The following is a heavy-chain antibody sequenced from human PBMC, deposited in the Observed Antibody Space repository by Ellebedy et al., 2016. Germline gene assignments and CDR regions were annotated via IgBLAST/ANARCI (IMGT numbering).Heavy chain of an antibody. CDR3: RQGHYADL. D-gene: IGHD4-17*01. CDR2: ISASGGDT. V-gene: IGHV3-23*01. J-gene: IGHJ4*02. Sequence: GGSLRLXXTGSGYIFNSFAMSWVRQSPGKGLEWVSTISASGGDTYYADSVKGRFTISRDSSKNSVYLRMNNLRVEDTAVYYCRQGHYADLWGQGTLVTVSS. CDR1: GYIFNSFA.